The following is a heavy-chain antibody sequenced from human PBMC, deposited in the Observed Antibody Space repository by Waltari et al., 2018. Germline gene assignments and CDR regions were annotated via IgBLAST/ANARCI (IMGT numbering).Heavy chain of an antibody. CDR2: INSDGGGT. CDR3: ARSCGLRCHWFDP. D-gene: IGHD4-17*01. V-gene: IGHV3-74*01. Sequence: EVQLVESGGGLVQPGGSLRLSCAASGFTFSSYWMHWVRQAPGKGLVWVSRINSDGGGTSYADSVKGRFTISRDNTKNTLYLQMNSLRAEDTAVYYCARSCGLRCHWFDPWGQGTLVTVSS. J-gene: IGHJ5*02. CDR1: GFTFSSYW.